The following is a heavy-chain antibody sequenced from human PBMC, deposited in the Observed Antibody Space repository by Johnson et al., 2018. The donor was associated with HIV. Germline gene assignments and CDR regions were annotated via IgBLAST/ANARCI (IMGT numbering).Heavy chain of an antibody. Sequence: VQLVESGGGLVQPGGSLRLSCAASGFTFSSYWMSWVRQAPGKGLEWVANIKQDGSEKYYVDSVKGRFTISRDNAKNSLYLRMNSLRTEDTAVYYCARGSDFWSGHQGAFDVWGQGTMVTVSS. V-gene: IGHV3-7*04. CDR2: IKQDGSEK. J-gene: IGHJ3*01. D-gene: IGHD3-3*01. CDR1: GFTFSSYW. CDR3: ARGSDFWSGHQGAFDV.